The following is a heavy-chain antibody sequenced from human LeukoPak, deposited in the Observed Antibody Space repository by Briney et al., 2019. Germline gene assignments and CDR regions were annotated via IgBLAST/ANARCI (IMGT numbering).Heavy chain of an antibody. D-gene: IGHD3-16*01. V-gene: IGHV3-9*01. CDR2: ISWNSGSI. J-gene: IGHJ4*02. CDR3: AKDMFGGSSGVFDY. Sequence: GGSLRLSCAASGFTFDDYAMHWVRQAPGKGLEWVSGISWNSGSIGYADSVKGRFTISRDNAKNSLYLQMNSLRAEDTALYYCAKDMFGGSSGVFDYWGQGTLVTVSS. CDR1: GFTFDDYA.